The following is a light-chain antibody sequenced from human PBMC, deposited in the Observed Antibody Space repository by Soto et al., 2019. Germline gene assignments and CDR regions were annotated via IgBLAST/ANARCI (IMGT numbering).Light chain of an antibody. Sequence: DIQMTQSPSSLSASVGDRVTITCRASQSISSYLNWYQQKPGKAPKLLIYAASSLQSGVPSRFSDSGSGTEFTLTISSLQPEDFATYYCQQSYSTPYTFGQGTKLEIK. CDR2: AAS. CDR1: QSISSY. CDR3: QQSYSTPYT. V-gene: IGKV1-39*01. J-gene: IGKJ2*01.